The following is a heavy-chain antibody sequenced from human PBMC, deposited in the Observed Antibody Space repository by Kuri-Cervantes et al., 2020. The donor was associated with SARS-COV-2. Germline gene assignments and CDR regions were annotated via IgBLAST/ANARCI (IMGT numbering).Heavy chain of an antibody. D-gene: IGHD6-19*01. CDR1: GLTFSSYA. CDR3: AKVPVGAVAGTDEYYFDY. V-gene: IGHV3-23*01. CDR2: ISGSGGNT. Sequence: LSLTCAASGLTFSSYAMSWVRQAPGKGLEWVSAISGSGGNTYYADSVKGRFTISRDNSKNTLYLQMNSLRSEDTAVYYCAKVPVGAVAGTDEYYFDYWGQGTLVTVSS. J-gene: IGHJ4*02.